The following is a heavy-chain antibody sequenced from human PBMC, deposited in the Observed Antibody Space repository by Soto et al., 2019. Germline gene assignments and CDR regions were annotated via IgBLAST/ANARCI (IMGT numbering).Heavy chain of an antibody. CDR3: ATRFPPRYSSGPLDV. CDR1: GYTFTSYG. CDR2: ISAYNGNT. V-gene: IGHV1-18*01. D-gene: IGHD3-22*01. Sequence: QVQLVQSGAEVKKPGASVKVSCKASGYTFTSYGISWVRQAPGQGLEWMGWISAYNGNTNYAQKLQGRVTMTTDTSTSTAYMELRSLRSADTAVYYCATRFPPRYSSGPLDVWGQGTTVTVSS. J-gene: IGHJ6*02.